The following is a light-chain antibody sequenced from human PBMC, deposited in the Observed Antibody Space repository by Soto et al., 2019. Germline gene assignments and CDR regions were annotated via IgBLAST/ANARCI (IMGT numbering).Light chain of an antibody. CDR2: DAS. CDR3: QQYHNYPT. V-gene: IGKV1-5*02. J-gene: IGKJ1*01. CDR1: PSISSW. Sequence: DIQMTQSPSTLSASVGDRVTIICRASPSISSWLAWYQQKPGKAPKLLIHDASSLESGVPSRFSARGSGTEFTLTISSLQPDDFATYYGQQYHNYPTFGQGTKVEVK.